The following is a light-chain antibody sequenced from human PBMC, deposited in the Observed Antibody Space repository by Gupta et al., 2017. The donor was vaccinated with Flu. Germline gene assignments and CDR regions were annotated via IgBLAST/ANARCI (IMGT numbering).Light chain of an antibody. J-gene: IGLJ1*01. CDR1: SSDVGSYNY. V-gene: IGLV2-14*01. Sequence: QSALTQPASVSGSPGQSITISCTGTSSDVGSYNYVSWYQQPPAKAHNLMIYEVSKRPSGVASRFSASKAGNTASLTISGLQAEDEADYYCSSYTSSSTRVFGTGTKVTVL. CDR3: SSYTSSSTRV. CDR2: EVS.